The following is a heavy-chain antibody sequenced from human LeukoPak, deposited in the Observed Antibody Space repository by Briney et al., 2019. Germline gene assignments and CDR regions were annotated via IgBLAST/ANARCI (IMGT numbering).Heavy chain of an antibody. CDR2: INPNSGGT. CDR1: GSTFTDYY. D-gene: IGHD6-13*01. CDR3: ARDVSHSGSRDAWWFDP. Sequence: ASVKVSCKASGSTFTDYYMHWVRQAPGQGLEWMGWINPNSGGTNFAQKFQGRVTMTRDMSTNTFYMELSSLRFEDTAVYYCARDVSHSGSRDAWWFDPWGQGTLVTVSS. V-gene: IGHV1-2*02. J-gene: IGHJ5*02.